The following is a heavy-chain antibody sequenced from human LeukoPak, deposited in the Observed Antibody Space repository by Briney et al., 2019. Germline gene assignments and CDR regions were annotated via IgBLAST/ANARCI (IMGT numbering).Heavy chain of an antibody. D-gene: IGHD2-15*01. J-gene: IGHJ4*02. CDR3: ARRGYCSGGTCYCFDY. Sequence: SETLSLTCAVHGGSFNGYYWNWIRQPLRKGLEWIGEINHSGSTNYNPSLKSRVTISVDTSKNQFSLKLSSVTAADTAVYYCARRGYCSGGTCYCFDYWGQGTLVTVSS. V-gene: IGHV4-34*01. CDR1: GGSFNGYY. CDR2: INHSGST.